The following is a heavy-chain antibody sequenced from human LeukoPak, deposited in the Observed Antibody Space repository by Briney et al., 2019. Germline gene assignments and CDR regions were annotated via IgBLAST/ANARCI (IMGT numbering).Heavy chain of an antibody. D-gene: IGHD1-26*01. CDR3: ARVKMGATVSDYYYYYMDV. J-gene: IGHJ6*03. V-gene: IGHV3-64*01. Sequence: GGSLRPSCTASGFSLSSYTMHWVRQAPGKGLEYVSSIIMHGGNTHYTHSVKGRFTISRDNSKNTLYLQMGSLRPDDMAVYYCARVKMGATVSDYYYYYMDVWGKGTT. CDR1: GFSLSSYT. CDR2: IIMHGGNT.